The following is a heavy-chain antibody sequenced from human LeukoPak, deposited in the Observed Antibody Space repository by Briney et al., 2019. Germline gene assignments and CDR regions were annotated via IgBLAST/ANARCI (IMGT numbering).Heavy chain of an antibody. V-gene: IGHV3-74*01. CDR3: ARDGSGMTYYYGSGSSNEYYGMDV. J-gene: IGHJ6*04. D-gene: IGHD3-10*01. CDR2: INSDGSGT. CDR1: GFMFSRYW. Sequence: GGSLRLSCAASGFMFSRYWMHWVRQAPGKGLVLVSRINSDGSGTRYVDSVKGRFTISRDNAKNSLYLQMNSLRAEDTAVYYCARDGSGMTYYYGSGSSNEYYGMDVWGKGTTVTVSS.